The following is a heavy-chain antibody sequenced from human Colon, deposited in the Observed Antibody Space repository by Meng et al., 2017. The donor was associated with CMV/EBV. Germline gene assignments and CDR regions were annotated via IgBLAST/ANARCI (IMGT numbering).Heavy chain of an antibody. J-gene: IGHJ4*02. Sequence: EFPKISGAASGFNFRSSAMSWVRQAPGKGLEWVSSISGGGTSTYYADSVKGRFTISRDTPKNTLFLQLNSLRAEDTAVYYCARGVIAVGQRHYFDHWGQGTLVTVSS. CDR2: ISGGGTST. V-gene: IGHV3-23*01. CDR3: ARGVIAVGQRHYFDH. D-gene: IGHD6-19*01. CDR1: GFNFRSSA.